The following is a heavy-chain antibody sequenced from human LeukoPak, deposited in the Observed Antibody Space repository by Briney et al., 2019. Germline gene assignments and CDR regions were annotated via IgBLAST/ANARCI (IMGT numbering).Heavy chain of an antibody. CDR3: ARTEHYYDSSGYYYYYFDY. J-gene: IGHJ4*02. CDR1: GFSLSTSGMC. Sequence: ESGPALVKPTQTLTLTCTFSGFSLSTSGMCVSWIRQPPGKALEWLALIDWDDDKYYSTSLKTRLTISKDTSKNQVVLTMTNMDPVDTATYYCARTEHYYDSSGYYYYYFDYWGQGTLVTVSS. CDR2: IDWDDDK. D-gene: IGHD3-22*01. V-gene: IGHV2-70*01.